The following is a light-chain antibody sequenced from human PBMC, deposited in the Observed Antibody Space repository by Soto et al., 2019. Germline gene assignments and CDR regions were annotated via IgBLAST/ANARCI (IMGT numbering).Light chain of an antibody. CDR3: QQYYSTPLT. CDR2: WAS. V-gene: IGKV4-1*01. Sequence: DIVMTQSPDSLAVSLGERATINCKSSQSVLYSSNNKNYLAWYQQKPGQPPKLLIYWASTRESGVPERFSGSGSGTDFTLTISSLQAEDVAVYSCQQYYSTPLTFGQGTKLEIK. CDR1: QSVLYSSNNKNY. J-gene: IGKJ2*01.